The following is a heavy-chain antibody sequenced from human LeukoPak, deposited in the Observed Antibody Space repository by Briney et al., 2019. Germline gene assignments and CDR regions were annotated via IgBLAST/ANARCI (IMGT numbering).Heavy chain of an antibody. CDR3: ARGPPYNSGWYDYYFDY. D-gene: IGHD6-19*01. Sequence: GASVKVSCKASGYTFTSYDINWVRQATGQGLEWMGWMNPNSGNTGYAQKFQGRVTMTRNTSISTAYMELSSLRSEDTAVYYCARGPPYNSGWYDYYFDYWGQGTLVTVSS. V-gene: IGHV1-8*01. CDR1: GYTFTSYD. J-gene: IGHJ4*02. CDR2: MNPNSGNT.